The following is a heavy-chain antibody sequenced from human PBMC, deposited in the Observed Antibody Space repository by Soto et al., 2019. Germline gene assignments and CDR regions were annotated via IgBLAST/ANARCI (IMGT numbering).Heavy chain of an antibody. CDR1: GYTFTSYG. CDR3: ARDASPVVPASMYHWFDH. CDR2: INAGRGNK. D-gene: IGHD2-2*01. Sequence: GASVKVSCKASGYTFTSYGMHWVRQAPGQRREWRGWINAGRGNKKYSKKSQGRVNMTRDTSARTADMELSSLRCEDAAVYYCARDASPVVPASMYHWFDHWGRGTLVTVSS. J-gene: IGHJ5*02. V-gene: IGHV1-3*01.